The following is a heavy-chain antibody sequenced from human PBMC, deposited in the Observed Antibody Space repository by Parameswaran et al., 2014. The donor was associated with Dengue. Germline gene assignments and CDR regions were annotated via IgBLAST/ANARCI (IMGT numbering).Heavy chain of an antibody. CDR2: IWYDGSNK. D-gene: IGHD3-22*01. CDR3: ARGEYYYDSSGYASYYYYGMDV. J-gene: IGHJ6*02. V-gene: IGHV3-33*01. Sequence: MPGVRQAPGKGLEWVAVIWYDGSNKYYADSVKGRFTISRDNSKNTLYLQMNSLRAEDTAVYYCARGEYYYDSSGYASYYYYGMDVWGQGTTVTVSS.